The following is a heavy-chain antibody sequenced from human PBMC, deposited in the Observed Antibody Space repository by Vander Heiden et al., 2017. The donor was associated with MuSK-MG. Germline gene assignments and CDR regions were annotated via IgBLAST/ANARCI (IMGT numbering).Heavy chain of an antibody. CDR3: ASGGELPKGYYYYGMDV. V-gene: IGHV1-46*03. CDR1: GYTFTSYY. D-gene: IGHD1-26*01. CDR2: INPSGGST. J-gene: IGHJ6*02. Sequence: QVQLVQSGAEVKKPGASVTVSCKASGYTFTSYYMHWVRQAPGQGLEWMGIINPSGGSTSYAQKFQGRVTMTRDTSTSTVYMELSSLRSEDTAVYYCASGGELPKGYYYYGMDVWGQGTTVTVSS.